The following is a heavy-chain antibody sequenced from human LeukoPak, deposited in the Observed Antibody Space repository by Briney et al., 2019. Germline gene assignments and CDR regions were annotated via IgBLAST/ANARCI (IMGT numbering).Heavy chain of an antibody. Sequence: GGSLRLSCAASRFTFTNYWMTWVRQAPGKGLEWVASIKQDGSENYYVDSVKGRFTISRDNAKNSLYLQMNSLRAEDTAVYYCARGVRSYGDPPDYYYGMDVWGQGTTVTVSS. D-gene: IGHD4-17*01. CDR2: IKQDGSEN. CDR3: ARGVRSYGDPPDYYYGMDV. CDR1: RFTFTNYW. V-gene: IGHV3-7*01. J-gene: IGHJ6*02.